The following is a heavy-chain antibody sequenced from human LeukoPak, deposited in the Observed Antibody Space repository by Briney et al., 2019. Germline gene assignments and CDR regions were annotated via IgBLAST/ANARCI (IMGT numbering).Heavy chain of an antibody. J-gene: IGHJ6*03. V-gene: IGHV1-69*05. CDR1: GYTFTSYG. CDR3: ARNEHRAAKTGVYYYYYMDV. Sequence: GASVKVSCKASGYTFTSYGISWVRQAPGQGLEWMGGIIPIFGTANYAQKFQGRVTITTDESTSTAYMELSSLRSEDTAVYYCARNEHRAAKTGVYYYYYMDVWGKGTTVTVSS. D-gene: IGHD2-15*01. CDR2: IIPIFGTA.